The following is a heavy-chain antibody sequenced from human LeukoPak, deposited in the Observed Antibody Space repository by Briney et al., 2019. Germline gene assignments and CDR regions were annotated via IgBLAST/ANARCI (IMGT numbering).Heavy chain of an antibody. J-gene: IGHJ6*03. CDR2: INNSGST. D-gene: IGHD3-10*01. V-gene: IGHV4-34*01. Sequence: PSETLSLTCAVYGGSFSGYYWSWIRQPPGKGLEWIGEINNSGSTNYNPSLKSRVTISVDTTKNQFSLKLSSVTAADTAVYYCARGPHYYGSGSYYKPQPLYYYYYMDVWGKGTTVTVSS. CDR1: GGSFSGYY. CDR3: ARGPHYYGSGSYYKPQPLYYYYYMDV.